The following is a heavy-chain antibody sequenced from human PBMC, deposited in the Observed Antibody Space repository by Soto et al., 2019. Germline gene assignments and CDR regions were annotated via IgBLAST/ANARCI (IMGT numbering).Heavy chain of an antibody. CDR1: GFIFSDYY. CDR3: ARAWKIEKFGVISMSKGLDV. J-gene: IGHJ6*02. CDR2: SSNRDRST. D-gene: IGHD3-3*01. Sequence: QVQLVESGGGLVKPGGSLRLSCAASGFIFSDYYMTWIRQAPGKGLERISCSSNRDRSTYYADSVKDRFVVSKDNAKNLVYLQMNSLRAEDTAVYFCARAWKIEKFGVISMSKGLDVWGQGTTVTVSS. V-gene: IGHV3-11*01.